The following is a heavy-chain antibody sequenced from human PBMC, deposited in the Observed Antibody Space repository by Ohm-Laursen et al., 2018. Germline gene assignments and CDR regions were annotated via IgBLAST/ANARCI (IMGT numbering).Heavy chain of an antibody. D-gene: IGHD5-12*01. Sequence: SLRLSCAASGFTFSSYGMHWVRQAPGKGLEWVAVISYDGSNKYYADSVKGRFTISRDNSKNTLYPQMNSLRAEDTAVYYCAKTWLFRGYDYYFDYWGQGTLVTVSS. J-gene: IGHJ4*02. CDR1: GFTFSSYG. CDR3: AKTWLFRGYDYYFDY. CDR2: ISYDGSNK. V-gene: IGHV3-30*18.